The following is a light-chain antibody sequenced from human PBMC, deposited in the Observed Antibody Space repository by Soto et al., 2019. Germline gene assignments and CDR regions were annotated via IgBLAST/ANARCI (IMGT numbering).Light chain of an antibody. CDR1: SSDVGDYNY. J-gene: IGLJ1*01. CDR2: DVS. CDR3: SSYTSSSTYV. Sequence: QSALTQPASVSGSPGQSITISCTGTSSDVGDYNYVSWYQQHPGKAPKLMIYDVSNRPSGLSNRFSGSKSGNTASLTISGLQAEDEADYYCSSYTSSSTYVFGTGTKLTVL. V-gene: IGLV2-14*01.